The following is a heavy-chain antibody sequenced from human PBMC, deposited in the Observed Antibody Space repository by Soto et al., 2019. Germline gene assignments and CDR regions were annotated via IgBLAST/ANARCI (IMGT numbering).Heavy chain of an antibody. Sequence: QLQLQESGSGLVKPSQTLSLTCAVSGGSMSSGDYSWNWIRQPPGKGLEWIGYIYYGGSTYNKPSLQSRVTMSLDRSRNQLSLKRTTVTAADTAVYYCARVRREYDNGGPADYWGQGTLVTVSS. D-gene: IGHD3-22*01. J-gene: IGHJ4*02. V-gene: IGHV4-30-2*01. CDR3: ARVRREYDNGGPADY. CDR2: IYYGGST. CDR1: GGSMSSGDYS.